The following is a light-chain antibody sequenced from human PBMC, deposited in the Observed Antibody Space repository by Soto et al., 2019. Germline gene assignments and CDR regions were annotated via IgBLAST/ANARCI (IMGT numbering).Light chain of an antibody. CDR1: QSISSW. J-gene: IGKJ4*02. V-gene: IGKV1-5*01. Sequence: DIHMTQAPSTLSAAVGDKVTITSLASQSISSWLAWYQQKPGKAPKLMLYAASTLQSGVPSKSRGSALGTDFTLLKGCLQYPNFATDRGLLYYSYPRQFGRGTKVEIK. CDR2: AAS. CDR3: LLYYSYPRQ.